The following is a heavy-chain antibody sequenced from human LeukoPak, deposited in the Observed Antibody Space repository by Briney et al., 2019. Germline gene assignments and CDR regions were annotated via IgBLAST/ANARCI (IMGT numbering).Heavy chain of an antibody. V-gene: IGHV4-39*01. Sequence: SETLSLTCTVSGGSISSSSYYWGWIRQPPGKGLEWIGSIYYSGSTYYNPPLKSRVTISVDTSKNQFSLKLSSVTAADTAVYYCARSYSSGWLGYFDYWGQGTLVTVSS. J-gene: IGHJ4*02. CDR1: GGSISSSSYY. CDR2: IYYSGST. CDR3: ARSYSSGWLGYFDY. D-gene: IGHD6-19*01.